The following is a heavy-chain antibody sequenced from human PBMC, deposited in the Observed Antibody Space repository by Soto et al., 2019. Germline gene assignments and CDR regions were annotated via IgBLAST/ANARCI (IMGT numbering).Heavy chain of an antibody. CDR3: ASVAPTVSKYESDY. V-gene: IGHV4-34*01. CDR1: GGSFSGYY. Sequence: SETLSLTCAVYGGSFSGYYWSWIRQPPGKGPEWIVEINHSGSTNYNPSLKSRVTISVDTSKNQFSLKLSSVTAADTAVYYCASVAPTVSKYESDYWGQGTLVTVSS. J-gene: IGHJ4*02. D-gene: IGHD4-4*01. CDR2: INHSGST.